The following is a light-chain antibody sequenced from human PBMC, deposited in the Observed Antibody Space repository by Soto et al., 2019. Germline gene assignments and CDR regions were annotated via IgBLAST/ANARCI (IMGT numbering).Light chain of an antibody. CDR1: QSVLHSSNNKNY. CDR3: QHYYTTPFT. CDR2: WAS. Sequence: DIVMTQSPDSLAVSLGERATINCKSSQSVLHSSNNKNYLAWYQQKPGQPPKLLIYWASTRGSGVPDRFTGSGSGTDFILTISSLQAEDVAVYYCQHYYTTPFTFGPGTEVDIK. J-gene: IGKJ3*01. V-gene: IGKV4-1*01.